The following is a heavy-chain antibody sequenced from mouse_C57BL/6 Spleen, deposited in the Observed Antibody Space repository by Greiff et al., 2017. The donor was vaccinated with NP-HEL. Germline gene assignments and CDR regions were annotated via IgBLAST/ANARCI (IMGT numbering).Heavy chain of an antibody. CDR3: TRYDYVGY. Sequence: VQLQQSGAELVRPGASVTLSCKASGYTFTDYEMHWVKQTPVHGLEWIGAIDPETGGTAYNQKFKGKAILTADKSSSTAYRELRSLTSEDSAVYYCTRYDYVGYWGQGTTLTVSS. CDR2: IDPETGGT. V-gene: IGHV1-15*01. J-gene: IGHJ2*01. CDR1: GYTFTDYE.